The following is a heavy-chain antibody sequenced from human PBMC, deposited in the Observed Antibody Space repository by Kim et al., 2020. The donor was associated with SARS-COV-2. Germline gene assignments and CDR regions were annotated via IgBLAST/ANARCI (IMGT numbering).Heavy chain of an antibody. CDR3: AKVATVTTSYYYYYGMDV. V-gene: IGHV3-33*06. CDR2: IWYDGSKK. D-gene: IGHD4-4*01. J-gene: IGHJ6*02. Sequence: GGSLRLSCAASGFTFSSYAMHWVRQAPGKGLEWVAVIWYDGSKKYYADSVKGRFTISRDNSKNTLHLQMNSLRAEDTAVYYCAKVATVTTSYYYYYGMDVWGQGTTVTVSS. CDR1: GFTFSSYA.